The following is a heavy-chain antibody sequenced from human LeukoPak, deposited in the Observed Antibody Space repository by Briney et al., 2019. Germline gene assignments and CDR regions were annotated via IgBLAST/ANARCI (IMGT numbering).Heavy chain of an antibody. Sequence: GGSLKLSCVASGFTFSDYYMSWVRQAPGKGLEWVSYISSSSIYTNYADSVKGRFTISRDNAKNSLYLQMNSLRAEDTAVYYCARDLQQQPGKGCYFDYWGQGTLVTVSS. D-gene: IGHD6-13*01. V-gene: IGHV3-11*06. CDR2: ISSSSIYT. CDR1: GFTFSDYY. J-gene: IGHJ4*02. CDR3: ARDLQQQPGKGCYFDY.